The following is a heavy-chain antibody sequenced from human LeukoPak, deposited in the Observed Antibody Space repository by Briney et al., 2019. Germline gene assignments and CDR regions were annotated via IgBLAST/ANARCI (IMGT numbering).Heavy chain of an antibody. CDR2: IYYSGST. D-gene: IGHD6-13*01. V-gene: IGHV4-39*01. J-gene: IGHJ4*02. Sequence: SETLSLTCTVSGGSISSSSYYWGWIRQPPGKGLEWIASIYYSGSTYYNPSLKSRVTISVDTSKNQFSLKLNSVTAADTAVYYCARQRIAAVGVDYWGQGTLVTVSS. CDR1: GGSISSSSYY. CDR3: ARQRIAAVGVDY.